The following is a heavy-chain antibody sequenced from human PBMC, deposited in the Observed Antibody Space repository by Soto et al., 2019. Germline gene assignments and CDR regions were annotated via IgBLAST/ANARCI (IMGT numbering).Heavy chain of an antibody. CDR3: ARGGGYDYVWGSYRPTYFDY. D-gene: IGHD3-16*02. Sequence: QVQLVQSGAEVKKPGASVKVSCKASGYTFTGYYMHWVRQAPGQALEWMGWINPNSGGTNYAQKFQGWVTMTRDTSISTAYMELSRLRSDDTAVYYCARGGGYDYVWGSYRPTYFDYWGQGTLVTVSS. CDR1: GYTFTGYY. CDR2: INPNSGGT. J-gene: IGHJ4*02. V-gene: IGHV1-2*04.